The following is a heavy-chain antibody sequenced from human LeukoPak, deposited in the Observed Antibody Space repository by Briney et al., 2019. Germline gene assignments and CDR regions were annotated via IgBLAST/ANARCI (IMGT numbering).Heavy chain of an antibody. V-gene: IGHV4-38-2*02. J-gene: IGHJ5*02. D-gene: IGHD1-26*01. Sequence: SETLSLTCIVSGYSINSGYYWGWIRQPPGKGLEWIGSIHYSARIYYNPSLKSRLTISPDTSKNQFSLKLTSVTAADTAVYYCTREVRSAWASFDPWGQGTLVIVSS. CDR1: GYSINSGYY. CDR3: TREVRSAWASFDP. CDR2: IHYSARI.